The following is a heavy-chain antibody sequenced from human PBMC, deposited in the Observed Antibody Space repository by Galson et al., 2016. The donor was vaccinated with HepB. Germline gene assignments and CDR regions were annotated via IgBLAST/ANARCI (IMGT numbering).Heavy chain of an antibody. J-gene: IGHJ4*02. CDR1: GGSISSTNW. CDR2: IYHTGRT. D-gene: IGHD3-22*01. Sequence: SETLSLTCAVSGGSISSTNWWSWVRQPPGKGLEWIGEIYHTGRTNYNPSLKSRVTISVDKSKNQFSLALSSVTAADTAVYYCVANGYYSLEYWGQGTLVSVSS. V-gene: IGHV4-4*02. CDR3: VANGYYSLEY.